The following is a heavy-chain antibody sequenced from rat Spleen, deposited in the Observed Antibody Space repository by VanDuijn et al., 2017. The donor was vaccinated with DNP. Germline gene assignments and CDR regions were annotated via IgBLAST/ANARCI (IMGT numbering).Heavy chain of an antibody. Sequence: EVQLQESGPGLVKPSQSLSLTCSVTGYSITSNYWGWIRQFPGNKMEWVGHMSYSGSTTYNPSLKSRISITRDTAKNQFFLQLNSVTAEDTATYYCARWTYCFDYWGQGVMVTVSS. V-gene: IGHV3-1*01. CDR2: MSYSGST. CDR3: ARWTYCFDY. J-gene: IGHJ2*01. CDR1: GYSITSNY.